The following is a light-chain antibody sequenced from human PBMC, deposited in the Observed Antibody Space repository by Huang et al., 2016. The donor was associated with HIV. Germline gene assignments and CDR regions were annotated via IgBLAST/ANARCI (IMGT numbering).Light chain of an antibody. J-gene: IGKJ4*01. CDR1: NSLYDRLDGKSY. Sequence: DVVLTQTPLTLSLAPGQSASMSCKSSNSLYDRLDGKSYLLWFLPSPGQSPRLLIFDSYMRLSGESNMFTASGSETDFTLKISRLKTEDFGVYYGAQALHFPITFGGGTNV. V-gene: IGKV2-29*01. CDR2: DSY. CDR3: AQALHFPIT.